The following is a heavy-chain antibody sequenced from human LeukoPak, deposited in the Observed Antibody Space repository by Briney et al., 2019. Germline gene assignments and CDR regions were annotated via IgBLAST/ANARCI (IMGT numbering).Heavy chain of an antibody. V-gene: IGHV4-39*01. CDR1: GGSISSGSYY. CDR3: ARSGRDLAAWGRYWYFDL. D-gene: IGHD6-6*01. J-gene: IGHJ2*01. CDR2: IYYSGNT. Sequence: PSQTLSLTCTVSGGSISSGSYYWSWIRQPPGKGLEWIGSIYYSGNTYYNPSLKSRVTISVDTYKNQFSLKLSSVTAADTSVYYCARSGRDLAAWGRYWYFDLWGRGTLVTVSS.